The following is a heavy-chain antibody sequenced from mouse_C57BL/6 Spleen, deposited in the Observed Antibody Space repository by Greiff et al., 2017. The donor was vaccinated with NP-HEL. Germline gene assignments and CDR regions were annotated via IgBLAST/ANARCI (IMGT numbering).Heavy chain of an antibody. Sequence: QVQLQQPGAELVRPGSSVKLSCKASGYTFTSSWMHWVKQRPIQGLEWIGNIDPSDSETNYNQKFKDKATLTVDKSSSTAYMQLSSLTSEDSAVYYCARDGRGDFDVWGTGTTVTVSS. CDR3: ARDGRGDFDV. CDR1: GYTFTSSW. CDR2: IDPSDSET. V-gene: IGHV1-52*01. D-gene: IGHD1-1*01. J-gene: IGHJ1*03.